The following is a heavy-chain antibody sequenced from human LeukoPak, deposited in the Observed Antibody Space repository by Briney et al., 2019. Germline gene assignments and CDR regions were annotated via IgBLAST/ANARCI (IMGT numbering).Heavy chain of an antibody. CDR2: INPNSGGT. Sequence: ASVKVSCKASGYTFTGYYMHWVRQAPGQGLEWMGSINPNSGGTNYAQKFQGWVTMTRDTSISTAYMELSRLRSDDTAVYYCARVRSAVAGAYDAFDIWGQGTMVTVSS. J-gene: IGHJ3*02. V-gene: IGHV1-2*04. CDR1: GYTFTGYY. CDR3: ARVRSAVAGAYDAFDI. D-gene: IGHD6-19*01.